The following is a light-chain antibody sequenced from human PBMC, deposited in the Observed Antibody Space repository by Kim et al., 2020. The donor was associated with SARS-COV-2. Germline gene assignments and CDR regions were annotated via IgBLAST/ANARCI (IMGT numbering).Light chain of an antibody. CDR1: TSDIGDYNY. Sequence: PGQSSTISCTGSTSDIGDYNYVSWYQQQPGKAPKLIIYDVSNRPSGVSYRFSGSKSGNTASLTISGLQAEDEADYYCSSYTGSSLVFGGGTQLTVL. CDR3: SSYTGSSLV. CDR2: DVS. J-gene: IGLJ3*02. V-gene: IGLV2-14*03.